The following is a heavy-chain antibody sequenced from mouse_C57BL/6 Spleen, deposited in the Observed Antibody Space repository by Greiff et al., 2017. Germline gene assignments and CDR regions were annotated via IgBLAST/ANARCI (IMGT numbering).Heavy chain of an antibody. CDR1: GYTFTDYY. V-gene: IGHV1-22*01. J-gene: IGHJ4*01. CDR3: ARSSNYNYYYAMDY. D-gene: IGHD2-5*01. CDR2: INPNNGGT. Sequence: VQLQQSGPELVKPGASVKMSCKASGYTFTDYYIPWVKQSPGKSLEWIGYINPNNGGTSYNQKFKGKATLTVNKSSSTAYMELRSLTSEDSAVYYCARSSNYNYYYAMDYWGQGTSVTVAS.